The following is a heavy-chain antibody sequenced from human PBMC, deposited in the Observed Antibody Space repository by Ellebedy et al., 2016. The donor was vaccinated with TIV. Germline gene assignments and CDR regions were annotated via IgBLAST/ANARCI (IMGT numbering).Heavy chain of an antibody. CDR3: ARDGRGNSSGMDV. Sequence: MPGGSLRLSCTVSGGSISNYYWSWIRQTPGKGLEWTGYIYYSWSTNYNPSLESLVTKSVDTSKNQFSLELSSLTAAYTAVYYCARDGRGNSSGMDVWGKGTTVTVSS. V-gene: IGHV4-59*01. J-gene: IGHJ6*04. CDR2: IYYSWST. D-gene: IGHD4-23*01. CDR1: GGSISNYY.